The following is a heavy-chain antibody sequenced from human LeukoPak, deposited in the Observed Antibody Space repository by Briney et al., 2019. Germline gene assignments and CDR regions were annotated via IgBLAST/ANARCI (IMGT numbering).Heavy chain of an antibody. Sequence: GASVKVSCKASGYTFSSYGINWVQQAPGQGLEWMGWISLYNGNTNYAQMFQGRVTMTTDTSTSTAYMDLRSLISDATAVYFCARDPRRYGSGSYYMDVWGKGTTVTVPS. J-gene: IGHJ6*03. V-gene: IGHV1-18*01. D-gene: IGHD3-10*01. CDR3: ARDPRRYGSGSYYMDV. CDR2: ISLYNGNT. CDR1: GYTFSSYG.